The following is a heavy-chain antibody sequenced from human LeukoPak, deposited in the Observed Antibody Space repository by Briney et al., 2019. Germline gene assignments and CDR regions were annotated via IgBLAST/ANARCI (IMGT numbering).Heavy chain of an antibody. CDR2: INYSGTT. CDR3: ARGIVMVGP. J-gene: IGHJ5*02. Sequence: ASETLSLTCTVSGGSISSYYWSWLRQPPGKGLEWIGYINYSGTTNYNPSLKSRVSMSVDTSKNQFSLRLSSVTAADTAVYYCARGIVMVGPWGQGTQVTVSS. D-gene: IGHD2-21*01. CDR1: GGSISSYY. V-gene: IGHV4-59*01.